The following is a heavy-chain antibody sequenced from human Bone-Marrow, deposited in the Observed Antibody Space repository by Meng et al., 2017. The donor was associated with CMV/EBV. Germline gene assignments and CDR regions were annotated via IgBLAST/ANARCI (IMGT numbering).Heavy chain of an antibody. Sequence: SVRVSSKASGYTFTGYYMHWVRQAPGQGLEWMGWINPNSGGTNYAQKFQGRVTMTRDTSISTAYMELSRLRSDDTAVYYCAREGSGYGGWVDHWGQGTLVTV. CDR1: GYTFTGYY. CDR2: INPNSGGT. J-gene: IGHJ5*02. CDR3: AREGSGYGGWVDH. D-gene: IGHD5-12*01. V-gene: IGHV1-2*02.